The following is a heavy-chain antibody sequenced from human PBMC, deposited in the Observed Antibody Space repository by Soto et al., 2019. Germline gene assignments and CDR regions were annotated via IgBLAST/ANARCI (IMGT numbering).Heavy chain of an antibody. CDR2: IYHSGSI. D-gene: IGHD6-13*01. CDR1: GGSINSGGYY. CDR3: ATLSAAVDV. Sequence: SETLSLTCTVSGGSINSGGYYWSWVRQSPGKGLEWIGEIYHSGSINYNPSLKSRVTISMDKSRNQFSLKLRSVTAADSGVYYCATLSAAVDVWGQGTTVTVSS. J-gene: IGHJ6*02. V-gene: IGHV4-39*07.